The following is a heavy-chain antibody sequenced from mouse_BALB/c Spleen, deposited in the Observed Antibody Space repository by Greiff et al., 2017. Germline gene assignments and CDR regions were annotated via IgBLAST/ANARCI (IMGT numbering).Heavy chain of an antibody. Sequence: VQLQQSGAELAKPGASVKMSCKASGYTFTSYWMHWVKQRPGQGLEWIGYINPSTGYTEYNQKFKDKATLTADKSSSTAYMQLSSLTSEDSAVYYCARGDGYYSLFDYWGQGTTLTVSS. V-gene: IGHV1-7*01. CDR2: INPSTGYT. D-gene: IGHD2-3*01. CDR3: ARGDGYYSLFDY. CDR1: GYTFTSYW. J-gene: IGHJ2*01.